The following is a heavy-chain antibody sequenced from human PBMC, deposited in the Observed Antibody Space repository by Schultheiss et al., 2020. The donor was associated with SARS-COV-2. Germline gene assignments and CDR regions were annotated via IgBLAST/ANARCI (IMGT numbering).Heavy chain of an antibody. V-gene: IGHV5-51*01. CDR2: IYPGDSDT. D-gene: IGHD3-3*01. J-gene: IGHJ4*02. CDR3: ARATWEWLSPLHFDR. CDR1: GYSFTSYW. Sequence: GGSLRLSCKGSGYSFTSYWIGWVRQMPGKGLEWMGIIYPGDSDTRYSPSFQGQVTISVDKSITTAYLRWSSLKASDTAMYYCARATWEWLSPLHFDRCGQGTLVTVSS.